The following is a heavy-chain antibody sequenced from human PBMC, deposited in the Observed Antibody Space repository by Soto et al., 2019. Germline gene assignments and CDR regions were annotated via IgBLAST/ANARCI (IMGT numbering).Heavy chain of an antibody. V-gene: IGHV1-2*02. D-gene: IGHD6-19*01. CDR3: VRGGPVAGPTSSEAYPPFDF. CDR1: GYTFSDHY. J-gene: IGHJ4*02. CDR2: INPNSGGT. Sequence: ASVKVSCKTSGYTFSDHYTHWVRQAPGQGLEWMGWINPNSGGTGYAEKFQGRVTMTRDTSISTAYMELNGLNSDDTAVYYCVRGGPVAGPTSSEAYPPFDFWGQGTLVTVSS.